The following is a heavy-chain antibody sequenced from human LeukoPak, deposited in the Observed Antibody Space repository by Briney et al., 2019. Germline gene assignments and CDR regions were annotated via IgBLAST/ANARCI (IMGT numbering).Heavy chain of an antibody. CDR2: IRYDGSNK. Sequence: PGGSLRLSCAASGFTFSSYAMHWVRQAPGKGLEWVAFIRYDGSNKYYADSVKGRFTISRDNSKNTLYLQMNSLRAEDTAVYYCAKGLTYYYDSSGYWNTWGQGTLVTVSS. CDR1: GFTFSSYA. V-gene: IGHV3-30*02. J-gene: IGHJ5*02. CDR3: AKGLTYYYDSSGYWNT. D-gene: IGHD3-22*01.